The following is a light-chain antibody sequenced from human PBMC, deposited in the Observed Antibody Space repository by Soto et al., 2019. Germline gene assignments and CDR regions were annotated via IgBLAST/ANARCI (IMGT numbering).Light chain of an antibody. V-gene: IGKV3-11*01. J-gene: IGKJ1*01. CDR1: QSFRGL. Sequence: EVVLTQAPVTLSLSPGERATLSCRASQSFRGLLAWYQQKPGQAPRLLIHDAYNRATGIPPRFSGSGSGTDFTLTISSLEPEDFAVYYWQQYGSSGTFGQGTKVDI. CDR3: QQYGSSGT. CDR2: DAY.